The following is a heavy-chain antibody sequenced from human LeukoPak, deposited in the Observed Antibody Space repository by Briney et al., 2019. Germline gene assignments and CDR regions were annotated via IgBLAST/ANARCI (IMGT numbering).Heavy chain of an antibody. V-gene: IGHV1-2*02. D-gene: IGHD4-17*01. CDR2: INPNSGGT. CDR1: VYTFTGYY. CDR3: ATDTGHGYFDS. Sequence: ASVNVSCKASVYTFTGYYMHWVRQAPGQGLEWMGWINPNSGGTNYAQKFQGRVTMTRDTSISTAYMELSRLRSDDTAVYYCATDTGHGYFDSWGQGTLVTVSS. J-gene: IGHJ4*02.